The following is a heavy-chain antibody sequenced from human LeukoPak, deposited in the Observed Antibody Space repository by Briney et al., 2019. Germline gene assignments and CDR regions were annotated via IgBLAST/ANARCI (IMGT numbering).Heavy chain of an antibody. J-gene: IGHJ4*02. CDR1: GGSISSYY. V-gene: IGHV4-4*07. CDR3: ARGIRQRCSSTSCYRSYYFDY. CDR2: IYTSGST. Sequence: SETLSLTCTVSGGSISSYYWSWIRQPAGKGLEWIGRIYTSGSTNYNPSLKSRVTMSVEPSQNQFSLKLSSVTAADTAVYYCARGIRQRCSSTSCYRSYYFDYWGQGTLVTVSS. D-gene: IGHD2-2*01.